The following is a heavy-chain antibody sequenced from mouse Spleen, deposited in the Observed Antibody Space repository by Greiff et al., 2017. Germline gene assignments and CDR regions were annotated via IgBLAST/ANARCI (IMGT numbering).Heavy chain of an antibody. CDR1: GFTFSSYA. CDR2: ISSGGSYT. CDR3: ASRTGTLAWFAY. Sequence: DVILVESGGGLVKPGGSLKLSCAASGFTFSSYAMSWVRQTPEKRLEWVATISSGGSYTYYPDSVKGRFTISRDNAKNTLYLQMSSLRSEDTAMYYCASRTGTLAWFAYWGQGTLVTVSA. D-gene: IGHD4-1*01. V-gene: IGHV5-9-1*01. J-gene: IGHJ3*01.